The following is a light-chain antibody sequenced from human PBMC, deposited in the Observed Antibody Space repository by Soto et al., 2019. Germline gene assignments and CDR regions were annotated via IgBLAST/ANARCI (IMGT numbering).Light chain of an antibody. CDR3: QQYNSYSPLT. V-gene: IGKV1-5*01. CDR1: QRITNW. J-gene: IGKJ3*01. CDR2: DAS. Sequence: DIQMTQSPSTLSASVGDRVTITCRASQRITNWLAWYQQKPGKAPKLLVYDASSLESGVPSRFSGSGSGTEFPLTISSLQPDDFATYYCQQYNSYSPLTFGPGTKVDIK.